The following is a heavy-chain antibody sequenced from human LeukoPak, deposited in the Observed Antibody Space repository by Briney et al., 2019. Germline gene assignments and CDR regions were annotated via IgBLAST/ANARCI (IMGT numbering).Heavy chain of an antibody. J-gene: IGHJ4*02. V-gene: IGHV3-74*01. Sequence: GGSLRLSCAASGFTFSRNWMHWVRQAPGKGLVWVSRINGDGSLTDYADSVKGRFTISRDNAKNTLYLQMNSLRAEDTAVYFCVGAGDYSNGLDFDYWGQGSLVTVSS. CDR2: INGDGSLT. CDR3: VGAGDYSNGLDFDY. D-gene: IGHD2-8*01. CDR1: GFTFSRNW.